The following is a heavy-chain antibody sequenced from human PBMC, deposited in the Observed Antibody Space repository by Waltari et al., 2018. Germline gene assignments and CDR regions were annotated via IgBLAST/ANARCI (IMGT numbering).Heavy chain of an antibody. J-gene: IGHJ4*02. V-gene: IGHV3-7*04. Sequence: EVLLLASGGGLVQSGGSLRPSCAGSGFTFRNYWMNWVRQAPGKGLEWVTNIKQVGSEKKYVDSVNGRFTISRDNAKNSLYLQMGSLRAEDTALYYCARITRNSPPDYWSQGTLVTVSS. CDR2: IKQVGSEK. CDR1: GFTFRNYW. CDR3: ARITRNSPPDY. D-gene: IGHD1-20*01.